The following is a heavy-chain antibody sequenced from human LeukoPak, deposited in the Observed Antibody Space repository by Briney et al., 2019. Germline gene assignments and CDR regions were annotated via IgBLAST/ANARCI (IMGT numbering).Heavy chain of an antibody. D-gene: IGHD5-18*01. CDR3: AKDQGGYSYGRNFDY. V-gene: IGHV3-23*01. CDR1: GFTFSSYA. Sequence: PGGSLRLSCAASGFTFSSYAMSWVRQAPGKGLEWVSAISGSGGSTYYADSVKGRFTISRDNSKNMLYLQMNSLRAEDTAVYYCAKDQGGYSYGRNFDYWGQGTLVTVSS. CDR2: ISGSGGST. J-gene: IGHJ4*02.